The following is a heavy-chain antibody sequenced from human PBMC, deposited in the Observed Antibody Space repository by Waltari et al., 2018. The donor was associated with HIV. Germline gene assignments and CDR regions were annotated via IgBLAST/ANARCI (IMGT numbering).Heavy chain of an antibody. CDR3: AKEGWELLQFGYYFDY. J-gene: IGHJ4*02. CDR2: ISFDGRNE. D-gene: IGHD1-26*01. Sequence: QVQLVESGGGVVQPGKSLRLSCAASGFTFSSYGIHAVRQAPGKGLDWVAVISFDGRNEYYADSVKGRFTISRDNSKNTVYLQMNSLRAEDTAVYYCAKEGWELLQFGYYFDYWGQGTLVTVSS. V-gene: IGHV3-30*18. CDR1: GFTFSSYG.